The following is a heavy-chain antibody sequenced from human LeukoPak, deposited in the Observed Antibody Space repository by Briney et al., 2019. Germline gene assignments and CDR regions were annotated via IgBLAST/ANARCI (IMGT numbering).Heavy chain of an antibody. V-gene: IGHV1-18*01. Sequence: ASMKVSCKASGYTFTSYGISWVRQAPGQGLEWMGWISAYNGNTNYAQKLQGRVTMTTDTSTSTAYMELRSLRSDDTAVYYCARRSDDFWSGYSDSWGQGTLVTVSS. CDR2: ISAYNGNT. CDR1: GYTFTSYG. D-gene: IGHD3-3*01. J-gene: IGHJ5*01. CDR3: ARRSDDFWSGYSDS.